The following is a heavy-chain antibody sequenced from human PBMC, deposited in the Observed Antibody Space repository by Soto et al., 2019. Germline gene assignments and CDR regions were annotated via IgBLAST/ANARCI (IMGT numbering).Heavy chain of an antibody. V-gene: IGHV3-21*01. CDR1: GFTFSSYS. D-gene: IGHD2-2*01. CDR3: AIDGTLYCSSTSCRLGY. J-gene: IGHJ4*02. CDR2: ISSSSSYI. Sequence: PGGSLRLSCAASGFTFSSYSMNWVRQAPGKGLEWVSSISSSSSYIYYADSVKGRFTISRDNAKNSLYLQMNSLRAEDTAVYYCAIDGTLYCSSTSCRLGYWGQGTLVTVSS.